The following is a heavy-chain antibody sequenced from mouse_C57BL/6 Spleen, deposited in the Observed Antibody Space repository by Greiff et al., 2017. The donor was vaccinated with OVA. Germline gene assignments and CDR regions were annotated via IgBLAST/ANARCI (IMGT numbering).Heavy chain of an antibody. D-gene: IGHD3-1*01. CDR1: GFTFSDFY. CDR2: SRNKANDYTT. CDR3: ARDASGSFDY. J-gene: IGHJ2*01. V-gene: IGHV7-1*01. Sequence: EVMLVESGGGLVQSGRSLRLSCATSGFTFSDFYMEWVRQAPGKGLEWIAASRNKANDYTTEYSASVKGRFIVSRDTSQSILYLQMNALRAEDTAIYYCARDASGSFDYWGKGTTLTVSS.